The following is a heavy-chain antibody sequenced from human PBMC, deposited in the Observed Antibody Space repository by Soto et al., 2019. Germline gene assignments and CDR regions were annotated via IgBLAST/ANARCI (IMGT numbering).Heavy chain of an antibody. D-gene: IGHD3-16*02. J-gene: IGHJ6*03. Sequence: GGSLRLSCAASGFTFSSYAMSWVRQAPGKGLEWVSAISGSGGSTYYADSVKGRFTISRDNSKNTLYLQMNSLRAEDTAVYYCAKHAIWGSYRYYYYYMDVWGKGTTVTVSS. CDR2: ISGSGGST. V-gene: IGHV3-23*01. CDR1: GFTFSSYA. CDR3: AKHAIWGSYRYYYYYMDV.